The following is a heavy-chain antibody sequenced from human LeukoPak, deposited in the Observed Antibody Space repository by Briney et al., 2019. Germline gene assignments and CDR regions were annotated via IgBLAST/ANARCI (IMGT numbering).Heavy chain of an antibody. CDR2: INHSGST. D-gene: IGHD3-10*01. CDR1: GGSFSGYY. CDR3: ASRPQYYYGSGSYYRITNFDY. V-gene: IGHV4-34*01. Sequence: PSETLSLTCAVYGGSFSGYYWSWIRQPPGKGLEWIGEINHSGSTNYNPSLKSRVTISVDTSKNQFSLKLSSVTAADTAVYYCASRPQYYYGSGSYYRITNFDYWGQGTLVTVSS. J-gene: IGHJ4*02.